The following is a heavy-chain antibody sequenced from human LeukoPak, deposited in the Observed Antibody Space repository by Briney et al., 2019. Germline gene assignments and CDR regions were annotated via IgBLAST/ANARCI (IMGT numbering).Heavy chain of an antibody. CDR1: GYTFTGYY. V-gene: IGHV1-2*02. Sequence: ASVKVYCKASGYTFTGYYMHWVRQAPGQGLEWMGWNNPNSGGTNYAQKFQGRVTMTRDTSISTAYMELSRLRSDDTAVYYCARGPLTAVNYYYYGMDVWGQGTTVTVSS. CDR3: ARGPLTAVNYYYYGMDV. CDR2: NNPNSGGT. J-gene: IGHJ6*02. D-gene: IGHD5-18*01.